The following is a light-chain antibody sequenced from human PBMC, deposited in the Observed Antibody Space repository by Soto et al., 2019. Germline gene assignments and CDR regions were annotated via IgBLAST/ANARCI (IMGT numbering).Light chain of an antibody. CDR2: KAS. V-gene: IGKV1-5*03. CDR3: QQYNPYSST. Sequence: DIQMTQSPSTLSASVGDRVTITCRASQSISSWLAWFQQKPGKAPKLLIYKASSLQSWVPSRFSGSESGTEFNLTISSLQPDDFATYYCQQYNPYSSTFGQGTKLDIK. CDR1: QSISSW. J-gene: IGKJ2*01.